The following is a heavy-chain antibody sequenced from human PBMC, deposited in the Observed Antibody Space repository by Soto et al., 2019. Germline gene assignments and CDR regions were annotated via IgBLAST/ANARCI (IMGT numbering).Heavy chain of an antibody. CDR3: VTDRGGGMDV. CDR1: GFTFSDAW. V-gene: IGHV3-15*01. J-gene: IGHJ6*01. CDR2: IKRKIDGETT. D-gene: IGHD3-10*01. Sequence: EVQLVESGGGMVMPGRSLRLSCAASGFTFSDAWMTWIRQAPGKGLQCVGRIKRKIDGETTDYAAPVKGRFTISRDDSKNTLYLQMNSLKVEDTAMYYCVTDRGGGMDVWGQGTTVTVSS.